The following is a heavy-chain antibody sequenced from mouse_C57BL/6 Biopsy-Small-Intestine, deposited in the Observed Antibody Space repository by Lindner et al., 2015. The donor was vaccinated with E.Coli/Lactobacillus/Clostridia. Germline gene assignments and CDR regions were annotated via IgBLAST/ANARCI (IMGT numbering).Heavy chain of an antibody. J-gene: IGHJ4*01. CDR3: ARLRDYDAMDY. CDR2: IYPRSGNT. Sequence: VQLQESGPELVKPGASVKISCKASGYTFTSYGISWVKQRTGQGLEWIGEIYPRSGNTYYNEKFKGKATLTADKSSSTAYMELRSLTSEDSAVYFCARLRDYDAMDYWGQGTSVTVSS. V-gene: IGHV1-81*01. CDR1: GYTFTSYG.